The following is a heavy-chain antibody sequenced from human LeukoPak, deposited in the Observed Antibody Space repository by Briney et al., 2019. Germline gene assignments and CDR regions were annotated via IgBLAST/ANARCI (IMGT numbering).Heavy chain of an antibody. D-gene: IGHD2-21*02. CDR2: IYHTGVT. CDR1: GGSISSYY. J-gene: IGHJ4*02. Sequence: SETLSLTCTVPGGSISSYYWSWIRQPPGKGLEWIGSIYHTGVTYYSPSLKSRVTISVHTSKNQFSLNLISVTAADTAMYYCARRSFCGGDCLWLDSWGRGTLVTVSS. CDR3: ARRSFCGGDCLWLDS. V-gene: IGHV4-59*05.